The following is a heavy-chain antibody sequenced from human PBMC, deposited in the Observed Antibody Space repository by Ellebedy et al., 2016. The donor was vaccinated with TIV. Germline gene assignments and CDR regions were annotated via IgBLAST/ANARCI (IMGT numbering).Heavy chain of an antibody. CDR3: ARSGPKEWEIMYWVLHH. J-gene: IGHJ4*01. CDR1: GDTFNNYA. CDR2: IISISGST. V-gene: IGHV1-69*06. Sequence: AASVKVSCKASGDTFNNYAFSWVRQAPGHALEWVGGIISISGSTQYAQKFEGRVTITADKSTSTTYMELPSLRSEDTAVYYCARSGPKEWEIMYWVLHHWGHGTLVTVSS. D-gene: IGHD1-26*01.